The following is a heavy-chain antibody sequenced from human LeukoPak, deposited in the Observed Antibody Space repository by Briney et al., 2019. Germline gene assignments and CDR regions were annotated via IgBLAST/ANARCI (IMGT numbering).Heavy chain of an antibody. V-gene: IGHV4-39*01. CDR2: FYSSKYT. D-gene: IGHD2-21*02. CDR3: ARQALRDQRVYWVDP. CDR1: GGSISGGGYS. J-gene: IGHJ5*02. Sequence: PSETLSLTCTVSGGSISGGGYSWGWLRQPPGKGLEWIGSFYSSKYTYYNPSLKSRVTMSVDTSENQLSLRLSSLTAADTAVYYCARQALRDQRVYWVDPWGQGTLVTVCS.